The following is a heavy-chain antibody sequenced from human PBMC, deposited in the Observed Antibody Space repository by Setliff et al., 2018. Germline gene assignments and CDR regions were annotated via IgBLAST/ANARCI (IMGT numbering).Heavy chain of an antibody. CDR3: ARGRNVAARLLDT. D-gene: IGHD6-6*01. J-gene: IGHJ5*02. Sequence: ESLKISCAASGFTVSSNYMSWVRQPPGKGLEWIGEIYHDGSSKFNPSVNYSPSLKSRITISIDTSNNQVSLTLTSVTAADTAVYYCARGRNVAARLLDTWGQGTPVTVSS. V-gene: IGHV4-34*01. CDR2: IYHDGSS. CDR1: GFTVSSNY.